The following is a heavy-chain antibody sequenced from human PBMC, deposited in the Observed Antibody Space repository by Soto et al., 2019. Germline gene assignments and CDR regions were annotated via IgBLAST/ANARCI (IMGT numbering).Heavy chain of an antibody. CDR1: GGTFSSYA. CDR2: IIPNFGTA. Sequence: QVQLVQSGAEVKKPGSSVKVSCKASGGTFSSYAISWVRQAPGQGLEWMGGIIPNFGTANYAQKFQGRVTITADESTSTAYMELSSLRSEDTAVYYCAGGNGAAAPYYYYYYGMDVWGQGTTVTVSS. J-gene: IGHJ6*02. V-gene: IGHV1-69*01. CDR3: AGGNGAAAPYYYYYYGMDV. D-gene: IGHD6-13*01.